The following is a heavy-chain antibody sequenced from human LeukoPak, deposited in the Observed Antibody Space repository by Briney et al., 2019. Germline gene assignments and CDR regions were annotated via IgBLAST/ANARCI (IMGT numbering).Heavy chain of an antibody. CDR1: GGSISSSSYY. D-gene: IGHD5-24*01. V-gene: IGHV4-39*01. CDR2: IYYSGST. Sequence: SETLSLTCTVSGGSISSSSYYWGWIRQPPGKGLEWIGSIYYSGSTYYKPSLRSRVTISVDTSKSQFSLKLSSVTAADTAVYYCARHQGGDGYNYYYYYMDVWGKGTTVTVPS. CDR3: ARHQGGDGYNYYYYYMDV. J-gene: IGHJ6*03.